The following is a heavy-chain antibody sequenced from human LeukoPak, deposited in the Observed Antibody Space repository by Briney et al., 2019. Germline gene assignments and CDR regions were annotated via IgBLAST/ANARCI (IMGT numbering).Heavy chain of an antibody. Sequence: PGGSLRLSCAASGFTFGSYAMSWVRQAPGKGLEWVSAISGSGGSPYYTDSVKGRFTISKDNSKDTLYLQMNSLRDEDTAVYYCARDHPGSGWYVDYWGQGTLVTVSS. CDR2: ISGSGGSP. CDR1: GFTFGSYA. CDR3: ARDHPGSGWYVDY. D-gene: IGHD6-19*01. J-gene: IGHJ4*02. V-gene: IGHV3-23*01.